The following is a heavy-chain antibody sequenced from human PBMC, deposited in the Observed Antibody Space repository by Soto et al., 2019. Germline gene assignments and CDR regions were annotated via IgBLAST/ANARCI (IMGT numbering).Heavy chain of an antibody. CDR1: GGSFSGYY. J-gene: IGHJ5*02. V-gene: IGHV4-34*01. CDR3: ARGRVVVVPAAKNGFDP. Sequence: SETLSLTCAVYGGSFSGYYWSWIRQPPGKGLEWIGEINHSGSTNYNPSLKSRVTISVDTSKNQFSLKLSSVTAADTAVYYCARGRVVVVPAAKNGFDPWGQGTLVTVSS. D-gene: IGHD2-2*01. CDR2: INHSGST.